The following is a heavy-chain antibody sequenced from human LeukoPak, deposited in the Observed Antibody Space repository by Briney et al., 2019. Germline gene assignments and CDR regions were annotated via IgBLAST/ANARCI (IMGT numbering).Heavy chain of an antibody. CDR3: ARDMATVTASPADY. V-gene: IGHV3-7*01. CDR2: IKQVGSEK. D-gene: IGHD4-17*01. CDR1: GFTFSSYW. Sequence: PGGSLRLTCAASGFTFSSYWMSWVRQAPGKGLERVTNIKQVGSEKYYVDSVKGRFTISRDNAKNSLYLQMNSLRAEDTAVYYCARDMATVTASPADYWGQGTLVTVSS. J-gene: IGHJ4*02.